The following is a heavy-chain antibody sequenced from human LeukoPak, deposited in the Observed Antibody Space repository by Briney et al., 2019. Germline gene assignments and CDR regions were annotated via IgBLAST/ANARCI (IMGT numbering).Heavy chain of an antibody. Sequence: PGGSLRLSCAASGFTFSTYSMNWFRQAPGRGLEWISYISSGSSTIFYADSVKGRFTISRDNVMNSVYLQLNSLRDEDTAVYYCARVRGWNFDFWGQGTLVTVSS. CDR2: ISSGSSTI. V-gene: IGHV3-48*02. D-gene: IGHD3-10*01. CDR3: ARVRGWNFDF. J-gene: IGHJ4*02. CDR1: GFTFSTYS.